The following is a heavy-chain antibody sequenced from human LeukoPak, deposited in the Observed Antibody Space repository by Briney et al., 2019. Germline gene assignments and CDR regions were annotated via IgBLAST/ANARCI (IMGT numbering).Heavy chain of an antibody. V-gene: IGHV4-34*01. D-gene: IGHD3-3*01. CDR3: ARGRYDFWSGYYDYYYYYYMDV. J-gene: IGHJ6*03. Sequence: SETLSLTRAVYGGSFSGYYWSWIPQPPGKGLEWIGEINHSGSTNYNPSLKSRVIISVDTSKNQFSLKLSSVTAADTAVYYCARGRYDFWSGYYDYYYYYYMDVWGKGTTVTVSS. CDR1: GGSFSGYY. CDR2: INHSGST.